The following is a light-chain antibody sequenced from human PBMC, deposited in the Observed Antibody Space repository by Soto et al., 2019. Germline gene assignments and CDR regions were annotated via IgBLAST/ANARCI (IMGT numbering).Light chain of an antibody. CDR2: DAS. J-gene: IGKJ1*01. CDR1: QSVSSY. CDR3: QQRSNRAET. Sequence: EIVLTQSPATLSLSPGERTTLSCRASQSVSSYLAWYQQKPGQAPRLLIYDASNRATGIPARFSGSGSGTDFTLTIRSLDPEDFAVYYCQQRSNRAETLGQETKVNIK. V-gene: IGKV3-11*01.